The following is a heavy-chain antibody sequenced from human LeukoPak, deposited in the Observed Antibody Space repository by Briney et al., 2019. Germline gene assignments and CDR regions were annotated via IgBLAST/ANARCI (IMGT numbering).Heavy chain of an antibody. D-gene: IGHD3-3*01. CDR1: GFTFSDSW. CDR3: ARDWGSSFWY. V-gene: IGHV3-74*01. CDR2: INGDGSRV. Sequence: GGSLRLSCAASGFTFSDSWMHWVRQAPGKGLVWVSHINGDGSRVTYADSVKGRFAISRDNAKNTLILQMNGLRAEDTAVYYCARDWGSSFWYWGQGTLVTVSS. J-gene: IGHJ4*02.